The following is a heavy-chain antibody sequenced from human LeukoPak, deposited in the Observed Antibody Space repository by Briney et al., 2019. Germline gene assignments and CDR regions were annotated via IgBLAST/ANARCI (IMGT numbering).Heavy chain of an antibody. V-gene: IGHV3-48*04. CDR2: IISSGSTV. CDR3: ARDQDYDSSGYLVGGFDY. Sequence: GGSLRLSCAASGFTFNIFSMNWVRQAPGKGLEWVSYIISSGSTVHYADSVKGRFTISRDNAKNSLYLQMNSLRAEDTAVYYCARDQDYDSSGYLVGGFDYWGQGTLVTVSS. CDR1: GFTFNIFS. J-gene: IGHJ4*02. D-gene: IGHD3-22*01.